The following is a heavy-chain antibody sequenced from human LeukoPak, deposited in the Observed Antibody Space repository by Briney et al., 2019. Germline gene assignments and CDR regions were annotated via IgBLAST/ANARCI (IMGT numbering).Heavy chain of an antibody. CDR2: MYNSGTA. Sequence: PSETLSLTCTVSGGPISRSSYSWGWVRQPPGKGLEWIGSMYNSGTAYYNSSLKSRVTISVDTSKNQFSLKLNSVTATDTAVYYCARHRRGSGSNWSDPWGQGTLVTVSS. V-gene: IGHV4-39*01. CDR3: ARHRRGSGSNWSDP. D-gene: IGHD1-14*01. J-gene: IGHJ5*02. CDR1: GGPISRSSYS.